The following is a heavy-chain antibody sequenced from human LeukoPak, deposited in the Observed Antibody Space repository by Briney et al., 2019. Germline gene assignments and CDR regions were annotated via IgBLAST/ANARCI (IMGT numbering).Heavy chain of an antibody. J-gene: IGHJ5*02. CDR3: AGEGQLGYCKRTRWYPGFDP. D-gene: IGHD2-2*01. Sequence: SETLSLTCTVSGGSVSSGSYCWSWIRQPPGKGLEWIGYIYYSGSTNYNPSLKSRVTISVDTSKNQFSLKLSSVTAADTAVYYCAGEGQLGYCKRTRWYPGFDPWGQGTLVTVSS. CDR1: GGSVSSGSYC. CDR2: IYYSGST. V-gene: IGHV4-61*01.